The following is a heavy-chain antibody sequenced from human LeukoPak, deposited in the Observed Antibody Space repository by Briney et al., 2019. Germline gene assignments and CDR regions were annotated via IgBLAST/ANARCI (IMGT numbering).Heavy chain of an antibody. J-gene: IGHJ6*02. CDR1: GGSISSSSYY. V-gene: IGHV4-39*07. CDR3: ARVEGSGWPGYYYYGMDV. CDR2: IYYSGST. Sequence: SETLSLTCTVSGGSISSSSYYWGWIRQPPGKGLEWIGSIYYSGSTYYNPSLKSRVTISVDTSKSQFSLKLSSVTAADTAVYYCARVEGSGWPGYYYYGMDVWGQGTTVTVSS. D-gene: IGHD6-19*01.